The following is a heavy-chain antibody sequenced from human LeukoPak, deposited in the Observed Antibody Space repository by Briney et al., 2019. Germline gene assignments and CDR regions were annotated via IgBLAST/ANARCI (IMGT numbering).Heavy chain of an antibody. CDR3: ARGRTYYDPLYYYYMDV. V-gene: IGHV4-59*01. J-gene: IGHJ6*03. Sequence: SETLSLTCTVSGGSISSYYWSWIRQPPGKGLESIGYIYYSGSTNYNPSLKSRVTISVDTSKNQFSLKLSSVTAADTAVYYCARGRTYYDPLYYYYMDVWGKGTTVTVSS. CDR2: IYYSGST. D-gene: IGHD3-3*01. CDR1: GGSISSYY.